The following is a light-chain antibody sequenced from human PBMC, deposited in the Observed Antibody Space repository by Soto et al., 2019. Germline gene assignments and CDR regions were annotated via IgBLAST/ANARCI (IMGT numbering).Light chain of an antibody. Sequence: EIVMTQSPATLSVSPGERATLSCRASQSISTELAWYQQKPGQPPRLLIYSASTRATGVPARFTGSGSGSEFTLTSSGLQSEDFAVYYCQQGHNGPLTFGQGNRLEI. CDR2: SAS. CDR3: QQGHNGPLT. CDR1: QSISTE. V-gene: IGKV3-15*01. J-gene: IGKJ2*01.